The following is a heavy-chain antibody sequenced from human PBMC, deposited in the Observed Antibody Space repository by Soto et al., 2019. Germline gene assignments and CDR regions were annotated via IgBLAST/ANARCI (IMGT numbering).Heavy chain of an antibody. CDR3: VRQGAGSTMSFGYRDY. Sequence: CTVAEVIIKDLGSRRILKNRSGGMESVAVIRFAASTIYYADSVKGRSTISRDNSKTTLHLQMDSLRAEDTAVYYCVRQGAGSTMSFGYRDYWGQG. V-gene: IGHV3-33*01. CDR2: IRFAASTI. D-gene: IGHD5-12*01. J-gene: IGHJ4*02. CDR1: EVIIKDLG.